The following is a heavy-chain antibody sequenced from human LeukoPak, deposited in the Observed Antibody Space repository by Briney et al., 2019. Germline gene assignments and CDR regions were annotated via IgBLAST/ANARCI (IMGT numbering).Heavy chain of an antibody. Sequence: SQTLSLTCTVSGGSISSGDYYWSWIRQPPGKGLEWIGYIYYSGSTYYNPSLKSRVTISVDTSKNQFSLKLSSVTAADRAVYYCVRDHYYDSSGYTFRHWGQGTLVTVSS. D-gene: IGHD3-22*01. CDR3: VRDHYYDSSGYTFRH. J-gene: IGHJ1*01. CDR2: IYYSGST. CDR1: GGSISSGDYY. V-gene: IGHV4-30-4*08.